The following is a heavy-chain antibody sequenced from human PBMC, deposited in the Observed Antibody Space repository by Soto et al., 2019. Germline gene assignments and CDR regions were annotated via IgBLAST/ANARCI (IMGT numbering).Heavy chain of an antibody. CDR3: VKGYTYYDFWSGYWGMDV. CDR1: GFTFSSYA. J-gene: IGHJ4*02. Sequence: GGSLRLSCSASGFTFSSYAMHWVRQAPGKGLEYVSAISSNGGSTYYADSVKGRFTISRDNSKNTLYLQMSSLRAEDTAVYYCVKGYTYYDFWSGYWGMDVWGQGTLVTVSS. V-gene: IGHV3-64D*06. D-gene: IGHD3-3*01. CDR2: ISSNGGST.